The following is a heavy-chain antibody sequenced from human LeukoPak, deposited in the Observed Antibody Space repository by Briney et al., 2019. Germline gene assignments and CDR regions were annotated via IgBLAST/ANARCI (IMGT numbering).Heavy chain of an antibody. CDR3: ARDLAVTLFDY. CDR1: GFNFNIYA. CDR2: MTGSGGST. J-gene: IGHJ4*02. D-gene: IGHD4-23*01. Sequence: GGSLRLSCAASGFNFNIYAMSWVRQAPGKGLEWVSTMTGSGGSTYYADSVKGRFTISRDNSKNTLYLRMNILRAEEPVVYYVARDLAVTLFDYWGRGTLVTVCS. V-gene: IGHV3-23*01.